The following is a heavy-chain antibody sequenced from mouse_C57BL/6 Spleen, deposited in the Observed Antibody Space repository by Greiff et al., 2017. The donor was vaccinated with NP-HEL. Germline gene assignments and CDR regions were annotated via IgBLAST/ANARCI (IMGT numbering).Heavy chain of an antibody. D-gene: IGHD2-2*01. Sequence: VQLKESGAELVKPGASVKLSCTASGFNIKDYYMHWVKQRTEQGLEWIGRIDPEDGETKYAPKFQGKATITADKSSNTAYLQLSSLTSEDTAVYYCARYYGDDVWYFDVWGTGTTVTVSS. CDR1: GFNIKDYY. J-gene: IGHJ1*03. CDR2: IDPEDGET. V-gene: IGHV14-2*01. CDR3: ARYYGDDVWYFDV.